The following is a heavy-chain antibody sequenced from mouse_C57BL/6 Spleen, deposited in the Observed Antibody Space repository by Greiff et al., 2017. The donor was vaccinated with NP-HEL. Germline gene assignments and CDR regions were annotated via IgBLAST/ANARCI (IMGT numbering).Heavy chain of an antibody. CDR1: GYTFTDYE. CDR2: IDPETGGT. D-gene: IGHD2-2*01. CDR3: TSYGYDY. J-gene: IGHJ2*01. V-gene: IGHV1-15*01. Sequence: QVQLQQPGAELVKPGASVKLSCKASGYTFTDYEMHWVKQTPVHGLEWIGAIDPETGGTAYNQKFKGKAILTADKSSSTAYMELRSLTSEDSAVYYCTSYGYDYWGQGTTLTVSS.